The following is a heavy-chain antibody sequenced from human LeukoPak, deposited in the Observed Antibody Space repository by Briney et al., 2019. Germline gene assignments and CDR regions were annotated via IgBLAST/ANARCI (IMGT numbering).Heavy chain of an antibody. CDR3: ARESFSSGWYYYGLDV. J-gene: IGHJ6*02. V-gene: IGHV7-4-1*02. Sequence: GASLKVSCKASGDTFTRYAVNWVRQAPGQGLEWMGWINTNTGNPTYAQGFTGRFVFSLDTSVNTAYLQISSLEAEDTAVYHCARESFSSGWYYYGLDVWGQGTTVTVSS. CDR1: GDTFTRYA. D-gene: IGHD6-13*01. CDR2: INTNTGNP.